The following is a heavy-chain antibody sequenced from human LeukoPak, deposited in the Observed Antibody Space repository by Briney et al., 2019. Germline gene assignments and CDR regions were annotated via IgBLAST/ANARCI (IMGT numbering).Heavy chain of an antibody. J-gene: IGHJ4*02. V-gene: IGHV1-2*02. CDR2: INPNSGGT. CDR3: ARDGAAADSVYFDY. Sequence: ASVKVSCKASGYTFTGYYMHRVRQAPGQGLEWRGWINPNSGGTNYAQKFQGRVTMTRDTSISTAYMELSRLRSDDTAVYYCARDGAAADSVYFDYWGQGTLVTVSS. D-gene: IGHD6-13*01. CDR1: GYTFTGYY.